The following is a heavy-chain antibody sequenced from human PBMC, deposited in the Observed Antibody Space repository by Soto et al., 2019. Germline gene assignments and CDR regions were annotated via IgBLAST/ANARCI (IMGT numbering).Heavy chain of an antibody. D-gene: IGHD1-26*01. CDR2: IDWDDDK. J-gene: IGHJ4*02. CDR3: ARIPSGSYHGHFDY. Sequence: GSGPTLVNPTQTLTLTCTFSGFSLSTSGMCVSWIRQPPGKALEWLALIDWDDDKYYSTSLKTRLTISKDTSKNQVVLTMTNMDPVDTATYYCARIPSGSYHGHFDYWGQGTLVTVSS. CDR1: GFSLSTSGMC. V-gene: IGHV2-70*01.